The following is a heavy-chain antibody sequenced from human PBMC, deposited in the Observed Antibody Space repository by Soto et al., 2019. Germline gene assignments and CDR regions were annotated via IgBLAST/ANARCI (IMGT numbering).Heavy chain of an antibody. CDR3: ARLGLSYYYYYGMDV. Sequence: SETLSLTCTVSGGSISSSSYYWGWIRQPPGKGLEWIGSIYYSGSTYYNPSLKSRVTISVDTSKNQFSLKLSSVTAADTAVYYCARLGLSYYYYYGMDVWGQGTTVT. V-gene: IGHV4-39*01. J-gene: IGHJ6*02. CDR1: GGSISSSSYY. D-gene: IGHD3-10*01. CDR2: IYYSGST.